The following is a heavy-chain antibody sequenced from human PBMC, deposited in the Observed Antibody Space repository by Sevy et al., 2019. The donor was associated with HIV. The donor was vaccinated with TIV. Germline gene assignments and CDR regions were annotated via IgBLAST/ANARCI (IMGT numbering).Heavy chain of an antibody. J-gene: IGHJ4*02. CDR1: GFTFSSYA. V-gene: IGHV3-23*01. Sequence: GGSLRLSCAASGFTFSSYAMSWVRQAPGKGLEWVSAISGSGGSTYYADSVKGRFTISRDNSMNKLYLQMNSLRAEDTAVYYCAKDGSGGGWYYFDYWGQGTLVTVSS. D-gene: IGHD2-15*01. CDR2: ISGSGGST. CDR3: AKDGSGGGWYYFDY.